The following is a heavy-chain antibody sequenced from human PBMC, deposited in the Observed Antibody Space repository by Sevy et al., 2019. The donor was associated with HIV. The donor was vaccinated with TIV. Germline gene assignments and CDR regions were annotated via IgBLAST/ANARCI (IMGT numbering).Heavy chain of an antibody. V-gene: IGHV4-59*01. CDR1: GGSISSYY. CDR2: IYYSGST. J-gene: IGHJ5*02. D-gene: IGHD6-13*01. CDR3: AREHGIAAAGTYWFDP. Sequence: SETLSLTCTVSGGSISSYYWSWIRQPPGKGLEWIGYIYYSGSTNYNPSLKSRVTISVDTSKNQFSLKLSSVTAADTAGYYCAREHGIAAAGTYWFDPWGQGTLVTVSS.